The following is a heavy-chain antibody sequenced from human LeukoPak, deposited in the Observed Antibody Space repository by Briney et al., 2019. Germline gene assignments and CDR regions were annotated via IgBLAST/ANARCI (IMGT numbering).Heavy chain of an antibody. CDR1: GGSITSSY. Sequence: AETLSLTCTVSGGSITSSYWSWVRQSPGKGLEWIGYIHYTGSTNYNPSLKSRVTMLIDTSKNQFSLKLSSVTAADTAVYYCARGRYSAGDNWFDPWGQGTLVTVSS. CDR3: ARGRYSAGDNWFDP. J-gene: IGHJ5*02. V-gene: IGHV4-59*01. CDR2: IHYTGST. D-gene: IGHD3-9*01.